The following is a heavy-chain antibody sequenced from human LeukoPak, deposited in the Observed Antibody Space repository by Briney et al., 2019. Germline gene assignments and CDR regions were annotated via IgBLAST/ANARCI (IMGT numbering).Heavy chain of an antibody. CDR3: AREVILDDAFDI. CDR2: IIPIFGTA. Sequence: SVKVSCKASGGTFSSYAISWVRQAPGQGLEWMGGIIPIFGTANYAQKFQGRVTITTDESTGTAYMELSSLRSEDTAVYYCAREVILDDAFDIWGQGTMVTVSS. CDR1: GGTFSSYA. V-gene: IGHV1-69*05. J-gene: IGHJ3*02. D-gene: IGHD1-1*01.